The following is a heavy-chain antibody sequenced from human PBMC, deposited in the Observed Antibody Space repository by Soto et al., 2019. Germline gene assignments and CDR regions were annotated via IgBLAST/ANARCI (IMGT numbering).Heavy chain of an antibody. Sequence: ASVKVSCKASGYTFTSYAMHWVRQAPGQRLEWMGWINAGNGNTKYSQKFQGRVTITRDTSASTAYMELSSLRSEDTAVYYCARAPLRTYYYDSSGYSHWGQGTLVTVSS. V-gene: IGHV1-3*01. D-gene: IGHD3-22*01. CDR1: GYTFTSYA. J-gene: IGHJ4*02. CDR2: INAGNGNT. CDR3: ARAPLRTYYYDSSGYSH.